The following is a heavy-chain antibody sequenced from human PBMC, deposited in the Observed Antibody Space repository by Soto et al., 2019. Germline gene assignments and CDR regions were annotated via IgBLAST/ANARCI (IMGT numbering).Heavy chain of an antibody. Sequence: GGSLRLSCAASGFTFDDYAMHWVRQAPGKGLEWVSGISWNSGSIGYADSVKGRFTISRDNAKNSLYLQMNSLRVEDTALYYCAKGPLWFGELLYVAFDIWGQGTMVTVSS. CDR2: ISWNSGSI. J-gene: IGHJ3*02. V-gene: IGHV3-9*01. CDR1: GFTFDDYA. D-gene: IGHD3-10*01. CDR3: AKGPLWFGELLYVAFDI.